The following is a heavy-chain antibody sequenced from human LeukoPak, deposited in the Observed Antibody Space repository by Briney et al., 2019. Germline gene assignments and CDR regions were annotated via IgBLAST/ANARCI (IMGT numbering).Heavy chain of an antibody. D-gene: IGHD6-6*01. Sequence: EASVKVSCKASGGTFSSYAISWVRQAPGQGLEWMGGIIPIFGTANYAQKFQGRVTITADESTSTAYMELSSLRSEDTAVYHCARDSYSSSSLDYWGQGTLVTVSS. CDR2: IIPIFGTA. V-gene: IGHV1-69*13. J-gene: IGHJ4*02. CDR1: GGTFSSYA. CDR3: ARDSYSSSSLDY.